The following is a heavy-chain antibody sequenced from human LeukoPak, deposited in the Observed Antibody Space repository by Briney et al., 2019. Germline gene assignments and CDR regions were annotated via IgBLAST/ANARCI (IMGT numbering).Heavy chain of an antibody. CDR3: ARAQPWLVRSLSYYMDV. V-gene: IGHV1-18*01. D-gene: IGHD6-19*01. CDR2: ISAYNGNT. J-gene: IGHJ6*03. CDR1: GYTFTSYG. Sequence: ASVKVSCKASGYTFTSYGISWVRQAPGQGLEWMGWISAYNGNTNYAQKLQGRVTMTTDTSTSTAYMELRSLRSDDTAVYYCARAQPWLVRSLSYYMDVWGKGTTVTISS.